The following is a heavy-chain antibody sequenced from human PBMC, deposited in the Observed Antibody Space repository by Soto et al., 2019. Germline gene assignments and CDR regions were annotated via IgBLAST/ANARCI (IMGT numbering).Heavy chain of an antibody. CDR3: ARDTSPVDYVAGIYYDALDV. CDR1: GFTLSSYG. Sequence: GGSLRLSCAASGFTLSSYGMTWVRQAPGKGLEWVSTIVGSSGSTYYADSVKGRFTISRDNSKNTLFLQMNSLRAEDTAIYFCARDTSPVDYVAGIYYDALDVWGPGTMVTVSS. D-gene: IGHD3-10*01. V-gene: IGHV3-23*01. J-gene: IGHJ3*01. CDR2: IVGSSGST.